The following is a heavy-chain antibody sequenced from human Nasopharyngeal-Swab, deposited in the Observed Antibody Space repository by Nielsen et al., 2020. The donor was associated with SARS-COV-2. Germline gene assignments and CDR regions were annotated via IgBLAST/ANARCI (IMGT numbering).Heavy chain of an antibody. V-gene: IGHV1-3*01. CDR3: ARGRGYYGSGGYYYYTDV. D-gene: IGHD3-10*01. Sequence: WVRQAPGQRLEWMGWINAGNGNTKYSQKFQGRVTITRDTSASTAYMELSSLRSEDTAVYYCARGRGYYGSGGYYYYTDVWGKGTTVTVSS. J-gene: IGHJ6*03. CDR2: INAGNGNT.